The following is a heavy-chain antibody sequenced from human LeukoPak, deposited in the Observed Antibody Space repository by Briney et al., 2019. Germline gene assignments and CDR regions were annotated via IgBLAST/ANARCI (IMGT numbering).Heavy chain of an antibody. D-gene: IGHD5-18*01. CDR1: GDSVSSNSAV. J-gene: IGHJ6*03. CDR3: ARATFKDTAMVPPYYYYYMDV. Sequence: SQTLSLTCAISGDSVSSNSAVWNWIRQSPSRGLEWLGRTYYRSKWYNDYTVSVKSRITINPDTSKNQFSLQLNSVTPEDTAVYYCARATFKDTAMVPPYYYYYMDVWGKGTTVTVSS. V-gene: IGHV6-1*01. CDR2: TYYRSKWYN.